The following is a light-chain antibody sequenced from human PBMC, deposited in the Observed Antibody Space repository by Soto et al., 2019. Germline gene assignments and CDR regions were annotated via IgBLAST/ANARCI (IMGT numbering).Light chain of an antibody. CDR2: SNN. CDR1: SSNIGSNT. J-gene: IGLJ1*01. CDR3: AAWDDRLNGYV. V-gene: IGLV1-44*01. Sequence: QSVLTQPPSASGTPGQRVTISCSGSSSNIGSNTVNWYQQLPGTAPKLLIYSNNQRPSGVPDRFSGSKSGTSASLAISGLQPEGEADYYCAAWDDRLNGYVFGTGTKVTVL.